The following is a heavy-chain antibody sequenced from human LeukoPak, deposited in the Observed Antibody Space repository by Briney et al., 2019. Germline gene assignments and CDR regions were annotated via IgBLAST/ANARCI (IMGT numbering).Heavy chain of an antibody. CDR2: IRSNGRDT. J-gene: IGHJ5*02. CDR3: AKGGYTTYFDP. Sequence: GGSPRLSCAASGFTFREYSMSWVRQAPGKGLEWVSNIRSNGRDTYYIDSVKGRFTISRDNSKNTLYLQMNSLRAEDTAVYYCAKGGYTTYFDPWGQGTLVTVSS. V-gene: IGHV3-23*05. CDR1: GFTFREYS. D-gene: IGHD2-15*01.